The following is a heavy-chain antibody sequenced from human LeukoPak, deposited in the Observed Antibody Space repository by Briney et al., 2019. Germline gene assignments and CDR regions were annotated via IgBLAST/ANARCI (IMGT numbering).Heavy chain of an antibody. D-gene: IGHD5-12*01. CDR1: GFTFSSYA. V-gene: IGHV3-23*01. CDR3: AISRPSGYDWEYYFDY. J-gene: IGHJ4*02. Sequence: GGSLRLSCAASGFTFSSYAMSWVRQARGKGLEWVSAISGSGGSTYYADSVKGRFTISRDNSKNTLYLQMNSLRAEDTAVYYCAISRPSGYDWEYYFDYWGQGTLVIVSS. CDR2: ISGSGGST.